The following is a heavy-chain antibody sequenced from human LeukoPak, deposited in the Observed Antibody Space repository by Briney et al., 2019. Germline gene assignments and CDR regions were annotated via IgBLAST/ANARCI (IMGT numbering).Heavy chain of an antibody. CDR1: GGSISTYY. J-gene: IGHJ4*02. CDR3: ARGGVPGGFYGSFDY. D-gene: IGHD3-3*01. CDR2: IYYGGST. V-gene: IGHV4-59*01. Sequence: SETLSLTCTVSGGSISTYYWSWMRQPPGRGLEWIGYIYYGGSTNHNLSLQSRVTISVDTSKNQFSLKLNSVTAADTAVYYCARGGVPGGFYGSFDYWGQGTLVSVSS.